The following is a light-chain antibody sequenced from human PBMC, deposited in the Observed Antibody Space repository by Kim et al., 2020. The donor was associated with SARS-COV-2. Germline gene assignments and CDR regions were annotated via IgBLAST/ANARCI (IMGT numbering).Light chain of an antibody. V-gene: IGLV3-1*01. J-gene: IGLJ2*01. CDR2: QDS. Sequence: SYELTQPPSVSVSPGQTASISCSGDKLGDKYACWYQQRPGQSPVLVIYQDSKRPSGIPERFSASNSGNTATLTISGTQAMDEAHYYCQAWDSSTVIFGGG. CDR1: KLGDKY. CDR3: QAWDSSTVI.